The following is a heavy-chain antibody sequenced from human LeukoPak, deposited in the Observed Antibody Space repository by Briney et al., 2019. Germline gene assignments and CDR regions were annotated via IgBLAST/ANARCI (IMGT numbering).Heavy chain of an antibody. Sequence: TGGSLRLSCAASGFTFSSYWMSWVRQAPGKGLEWVSAISGSGGSTYYADSVKGRFTISRDNSKNTLYLQMNSLRAEDTAVYYCAKDQIAVAGTGYYYGMDVWGQGTTVTVSS. CDR3: AKDQIAVAGTGYYYGMDV. CDR2: ISGSGGST. J-gene: IGHJ6*02. V-gene: IGHV3-23*01. D-gene: IGHD6-19*01. CDR1: GFTFSSYW.